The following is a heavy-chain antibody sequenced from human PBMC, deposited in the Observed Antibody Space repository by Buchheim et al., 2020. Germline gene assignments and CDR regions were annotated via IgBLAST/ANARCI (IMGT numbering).Heavy chain of an antibody. CDR3: AKDVSMGWLQLGGYFQH. J-gene: IGHJ1*01. D-gene: IGHD5-24*01. Sequence: QVQLVESEGGVVQPGRSLRLSCAASGFTFSSYGMHWVRQAPGKGLEWVAVISYDGSNKYYADSVKGRFTISRDNSKNTLYLQMNSLRAEDTAVYYCAKDVSMGWLQLGGYFQHWGQGTL. CDR2: ISYDGSNK. CDR1: GFTFSSYG. V-gene: IGHV3-30*18.